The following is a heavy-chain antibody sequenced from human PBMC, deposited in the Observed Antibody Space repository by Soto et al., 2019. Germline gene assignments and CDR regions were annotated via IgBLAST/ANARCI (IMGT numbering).Heavy chain of an antibody. CDR3: ARGVGVTSSTGLDY. V-gene: IGHV4-30-4*01. CDR2: IYYTGAT. Sequence: QVQLQESGPGLVKPSQTLSLTCTVSGGSISSGDYYWSWIRQPPGKGLEWIGYIYYTGATYYNPSLKSRVTXXVXTXXNQFSLNLRSVTAADTAVYYCARGVGVTSSTGLDYWGQGTLVTVSS. J-gene: IGHJ4*02. CDR1: GGSISSGDYY. D-gene: IGHD1-26*01.